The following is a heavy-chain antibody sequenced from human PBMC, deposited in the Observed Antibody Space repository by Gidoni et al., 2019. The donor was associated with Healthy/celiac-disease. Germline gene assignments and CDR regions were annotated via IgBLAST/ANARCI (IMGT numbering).Heavy chain of an antibody. V-gene: IGHV3-23*01. Sequence: EVQLLESGGGLVQPGGSLRLSCAASGFTFSSYAMSWVRQAPGKGLEWVSAISGSGGSTYYADSVKGRFTISRDNSKNTLYLQMNSLRAEDTAVYYCAALVVVTATSKDAFDIWGQGTMVTVSS. J-gene: IGHJ3*02. CDR3: AALVVVTATSKDAFDI. D-gene: IGHD2-21*02. CDR2: ISGSGGST. CDR1: GFTFSSYA.